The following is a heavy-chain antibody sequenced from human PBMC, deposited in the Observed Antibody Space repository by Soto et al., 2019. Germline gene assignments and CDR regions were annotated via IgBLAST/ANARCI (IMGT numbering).Heavy chain of an antibody. J-gene: IGHJ4*02. CDR1: GGSISSYY. V-gene: IGHV4-59*08. CDR3: ARHPRDYGDLDY. Sequence: PSETLSLTCTVSGGSISSYYWSWIRQPPGKGLEWIGYIYYSGSTNYNPSLKSRVTISVDTSKNQFSLKLSSVTAADTAVYYCARHPRDYGDLDYWGQGTLVTVSS. D-gene: IGHD4-17*01. CDR2: IYYSGST.